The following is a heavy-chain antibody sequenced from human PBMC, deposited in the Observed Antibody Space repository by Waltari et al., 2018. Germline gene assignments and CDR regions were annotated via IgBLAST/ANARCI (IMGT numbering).Heavy chain of an antibody. CDR1: GGSFSGYY. V-gene: IGHV4-34*01. Sequence: QVQLQQWGAGLLKPSETLSLTCAVYGGSFSGYYWSWIRQPPGKGLEWMGEINHSGSTNYNPSLKRRVTISVDTSKNQCSLKLSSVTAADTAVYYCARLANIVVATGYYYYMDVWGKGTTVTVSS. J-gene: IGHJ6*03. D-gene: IGHD2-21*01. CDR2: INHSGST. CDR3: ARLANIVVATGYYYYMDV.